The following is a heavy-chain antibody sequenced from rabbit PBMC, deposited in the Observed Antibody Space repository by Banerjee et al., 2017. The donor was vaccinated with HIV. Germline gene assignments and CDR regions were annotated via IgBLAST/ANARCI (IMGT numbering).Heavy chain of an antibody. CDR1: GLDFSSSFW. D-gene: IGHD1-1*01. J-gene: IGHJ4*01. CDR3: ARYDGGSGYFKL. V-gene: IGHV1S45*01. Sequence: QEQLEESGGGLVKPGGSLTLTCKASGLDFSSSFWICWVRQAPGKGLEWIACIVVVSSSTDYASWAKGRFTISKTSSTTVTLQMTSLTAADTASYFCARYDGGSGYFKLWGPGTLVTVS. CDR2: IVVVSSST.